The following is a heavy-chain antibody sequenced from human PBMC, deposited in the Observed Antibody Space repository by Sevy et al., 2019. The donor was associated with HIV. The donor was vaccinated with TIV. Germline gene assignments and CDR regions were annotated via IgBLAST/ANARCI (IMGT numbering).Heavy chain of an antibody. CDR3: ATFAYGDYVGYFDF. Sequence: EESLKISCKGSGYSFANYWIGWVRQMPGKGLEWMGIIHPGDSDTRYSLSFQGQVTMSADKSISTAYLQWNSLKASDTAMYYCATFAYGDYVGYFDFWGQGSLVTVSS. V-gene: IGHV5-51*01. D-gene: IGHD4-17*01. CDR1: GYSFANYW. J-gene: IGHJ4*02. CDR2: IHPGDSDT.